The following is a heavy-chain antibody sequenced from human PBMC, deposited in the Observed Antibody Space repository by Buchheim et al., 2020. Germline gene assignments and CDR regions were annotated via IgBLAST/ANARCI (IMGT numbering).Heavy chain of an antibody. CDR1: GFTFSGAW. V-gene: IGHV3-15*01. J-gene: IGHJ4*02. CDR3: NVDVPVRGGGEFDY. CDR2: IKSKADGETT. D-gene: IGHD3-10*01. Sequence: EVQLVESGGGFVKPVESLRLSCAASGFTFSGAWMTWVRQAPGKGLEYIGRIKSKADGETTDYTAPVKGRFTISRDDSINTLYLQMNSQKTDGTAVYYCNVDVPVRGGGEFDYWGQGTL.